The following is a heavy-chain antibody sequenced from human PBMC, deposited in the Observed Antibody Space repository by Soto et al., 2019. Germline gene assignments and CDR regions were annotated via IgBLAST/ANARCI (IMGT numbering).Heavy chain of an antibody. D-gene: IGHD1-26*01. Sequence: EVQLVESGGGLVQPGGSLRLSCAASGFTVNDYYMTWVRQAPGKGLEWVSLLYSGGSTIYADSVKGRVTISRDSSKNTLYLQMNSLRDEDTAVYYCARATVGASDFGFDSWGQGTLVTVSS. V-gene: IGHV3-53*01. CDR3: ARATVGASDFGFDS. CDR2: LYSGGST. J-gene: IGHJ4*02. CDR1: GFTVNDYY.